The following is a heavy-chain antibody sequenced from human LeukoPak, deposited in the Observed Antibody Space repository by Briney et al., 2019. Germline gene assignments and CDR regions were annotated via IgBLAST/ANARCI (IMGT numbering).Heavy chain of an antibody. J-gene: IGHJ4*02. CDR1: GGSISSGSYY. Sequence: SETLFLTCTVSGGSISSGSYYWSWIRQPPGKGLEWIGYIYYSGSTNYNPSLKSRVTISVDTSKNQFSLKLSSVTAADTAVYYCARGGGYSGYESGYWGQGTLVTVSS. D-gene: IGHD5-12*01. V-gene: IGHV4-61*01. CDR3: ARGGGYSGYESGY. CDR2: IYYSGST.